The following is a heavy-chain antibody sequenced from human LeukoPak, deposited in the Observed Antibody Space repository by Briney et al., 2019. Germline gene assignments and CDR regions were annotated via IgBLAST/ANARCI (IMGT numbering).Heavy chain of an antibody. CDR1: GGSISSYY. D-gene: IGHD3-22*01. V-gene: IGHV4-59*01. J-gene: IGHJ3*01. CDR2: IYHSVNT. Sequence: PSETLSLTCTVSGGSISSYYWGWIRQPPGKGLEWIGYIYHSVNTNSNPPPKSRVTISIDSSKNQFFLKLSSVTAADTAVYYCARYSYYESSGYSNDAFDLWGQGAMVAVSS. CDR3: ARYSYYESSGYSNDAFDL.